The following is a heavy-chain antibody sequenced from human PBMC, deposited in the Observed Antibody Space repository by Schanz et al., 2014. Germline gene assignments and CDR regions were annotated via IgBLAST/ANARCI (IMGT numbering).Heavy chain of an antibody. J-gene: IGHJ4*02. V-gene: IGHV3-33*01. Sequence: VQLVESGGGVVQPGGSLRLSCAASGFIFSNYGMHWVRQAPGKGLEWVAVIWSDGSGKYYADSVKGRFTISRDSPKNTLYLRMSSLRAEDTAVYYCARPRFDYGEVDYWGQGTLVTVSS. CDR3: ARPRFDYGEVDY. D-gene: IGHD4-17*01. CDR2: IWSDGSGK. CDR1: GFIFSNYG.